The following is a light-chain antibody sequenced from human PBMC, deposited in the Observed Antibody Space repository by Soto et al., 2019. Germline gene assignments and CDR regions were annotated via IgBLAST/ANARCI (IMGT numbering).Light chain of an antibody. CDR2: EVS. V-gene: IGLV2-14*01. Sequence: QSALTQPASVSGSPGQSITISCTGTSSDVGGYNYVSWYQQHPGKAPKLLIYEVSNRPSGVSNRFSGSKSGNTASLTISGLQAEDEADYYCSSYTSSSTYVVVPWTTVTVL. CDR3: SSYTSSSTYV. CDR1: SSDVGGYNY. J-gene: IGLJ1*01.